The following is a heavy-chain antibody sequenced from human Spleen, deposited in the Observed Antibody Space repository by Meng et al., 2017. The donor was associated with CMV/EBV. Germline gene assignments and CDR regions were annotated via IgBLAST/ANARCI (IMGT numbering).Heavy chain of an antibody. V-gene: IGHV1-8*01. CDR3: ARDLAAGYSYGYPDY. Sequence: ASVKVSCKVSGYTLTELSMHWVRQATGQGLEWMGWMNPNSGNTVYAQKFQGRVTMTRNTSISTAYMELSSLRSEDTAVYYCARDLAAGYSYGYPDYWGQGTLVTVSS. J-gene: IGHJ4*02. CDR2: MNPNSGNT. CDR1: GYTLTELS. D-gene: IGHD5-18*01.